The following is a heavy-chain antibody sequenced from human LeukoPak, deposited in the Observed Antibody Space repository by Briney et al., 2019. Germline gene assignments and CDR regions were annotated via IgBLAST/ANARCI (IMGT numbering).Heavy chain of an antibody. CDR1: GFTFSSYW. D-gene: IGHD6-13*01. Sequence: PGGSLRLSCAASGFTFSSYWMHWVRQAPGKGLVWVSRINSDGSSTSYADSVKGRFTISRDNAKNTLYLQMNSLRAEDTAVYYCARDPIAAAGQNWFDPWGQGTLVTVSS. V-gene: IGHV3-74*01. CDR3: ARDPIAAAGQNWFDP. J-gene: IGHJ5*02. CDR2: INSDGSST.